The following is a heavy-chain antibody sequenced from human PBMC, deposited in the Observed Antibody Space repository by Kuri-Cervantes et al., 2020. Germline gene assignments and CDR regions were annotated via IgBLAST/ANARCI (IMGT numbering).Heavy chain of an antibody. D-gene: IGHD2-8*01. CDR2: IKQDGSEK. CDR1: GFTFSNYW. Sequence: GGSLRLSCAASGFTFSNYWMSWVRQAPGKGLEWVANIKQDGSEKYYVDSVKGRFTISRDNAKNSLYLQMNSLRAEDTAVYYCARDGEWDAFDIWGQGTMVTVSS. V-gene: IGHV3-7*01. CDR3: ARDGEWDAFDI. J-gene: IGHJ3*02.